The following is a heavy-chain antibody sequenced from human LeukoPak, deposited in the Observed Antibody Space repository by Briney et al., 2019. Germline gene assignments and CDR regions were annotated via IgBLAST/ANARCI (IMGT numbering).Heavy chain of an antibody. V-gene: IGHV1-69*05. Sequence: SVKVSCKASGGTFSSYAIIWVRQAPGQGLEWMGGIIPIFGTANYAQKFQGRVTITTDESTSTAYMELSSLRSEDTAAYYCARDSIGRDGYNYYYYYYMDVWGKGTTVTISS. J-gene: IGHJ6*03. CDR2: IIPIFGTA. D-gene: IGHD5-24*01. CDR1: GGTFSSYA. CDR3: ARDSIGRDGYNYYYYYYMDV.